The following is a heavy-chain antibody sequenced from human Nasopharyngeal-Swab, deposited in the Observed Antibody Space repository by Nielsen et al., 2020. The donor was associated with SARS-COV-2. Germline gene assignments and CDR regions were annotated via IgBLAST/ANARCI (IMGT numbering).Heavy chain of an antibody. D-gene: IGHD6-13*01. V-gene: IGHV3-7*01. CDR2: IKQDGSEK. CDR1: GFTFSSYW. CDR3: ARRYSSSWYRLGYYFDY. Sequence: GGSLRLSCAASGFTFSSYWMSWVRQAPGKGLEWVANIKQDGSEKYYVDSVKGRFTIPRDNAKNSLYLQMNSLRAEDTAVYYCARRYSSSWYRLGYYFDYWGQGTLVTVSS. J-gene: IGHJ4*02.